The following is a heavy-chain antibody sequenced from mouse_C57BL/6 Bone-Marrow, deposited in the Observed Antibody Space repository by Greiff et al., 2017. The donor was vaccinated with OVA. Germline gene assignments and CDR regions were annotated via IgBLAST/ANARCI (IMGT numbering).Heavy chain of an antibody. D-gene: IGHD3-3*01. J-gene: IGHJ4*01. V-gene: IGHV1-54*01. CDR1: GYAFTNYL. CDR3: ARGEGLPY. CDR2: INPGSGGT. Sequence: VHLVESGAELVRPGTSVKVSCKASGYAFTNYLIEWVKQRPGQGLEWIGVINPGSGGTNYNEKFKGKATLTADKSSSTAYMQLSSLTSEDSAVYFCARGEGLPYWGQGTSVTVSS.